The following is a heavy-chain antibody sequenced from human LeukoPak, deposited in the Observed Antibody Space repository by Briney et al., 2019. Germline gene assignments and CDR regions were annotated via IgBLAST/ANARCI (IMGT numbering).Heavy chain of an antibody. D-gene: IGHD3-22*01. V-gene: IGHV4-59*12. CDR3: ARGKPPYYYDSSGKFDAFDI. CDR2: IYYSGST. J-gene: IGHJ3*02. CDR1: GGSISSYY. Sequence: SETLSLTCTVSGGSISSYYWSWIRQPPGKGLEWIGYIYYSGSTSYNPSLKSRVTISVDTSKNQFSLKLSSVTAADTAVYYCARGKPPYYYDSSGKFDAFDIWGQGTMVTVSS.